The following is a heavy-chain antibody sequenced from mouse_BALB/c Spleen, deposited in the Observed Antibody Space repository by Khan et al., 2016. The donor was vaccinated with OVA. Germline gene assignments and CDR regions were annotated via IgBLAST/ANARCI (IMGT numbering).Heavy chain of an antibody. V-gene: IGHV2-6-5*01. CDR1: GFSLSDYG. CDR2: IWGGGST. Sequence: VQLLETGPGLVAPSQNLSLTCTVSGFSLSDYGVSWIRQPPGKGLEWRGVIWGGGSTYYNSDLKSRLSISKDNSKSQVFLKMSSLQSDDTAMFYCAKGVWSYYYTLDYWGQGTSVTVSS. J-gene: IGHJ4*01. CDR3: AKGVWSYYYTLDY.